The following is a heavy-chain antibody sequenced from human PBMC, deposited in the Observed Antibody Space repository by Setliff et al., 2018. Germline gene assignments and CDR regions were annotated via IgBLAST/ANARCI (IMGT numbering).Heavy chain of an antibody. CDR1: GYTFTNYA. D-gene: IGHD2-15*01. Sequence: ASGKVSCKASGYTFTNYAMNWVRQAPGQGLEWMGWINTNTGFPTYAQGFTGRFVFSLDTSVSTAYLQISSVKAEDTAVYYCARGYCSGGSCADFDYWGQGTLVTVSS. CDR3: ARGYCSGGSCADFDY. J-gene: IGHJ4*02. CDR2: INTNTGFP. V-gene: IGHV7-4-1*02.